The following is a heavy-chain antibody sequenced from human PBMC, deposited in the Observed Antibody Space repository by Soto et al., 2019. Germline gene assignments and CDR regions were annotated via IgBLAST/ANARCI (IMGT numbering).Heavy chain of an antibody. J-gene: IGHJ4*02. CDR1: GFTFSSYS. V-gene: IGHV3-48*01. D-gene: IGHD2-21*01. Sequence: EVQLVESGGGLVQPGGSLRLSCAASGFTFSSYSMNWVRQAPGKGLGWVSYISSSSSTIYYADSVKGRFTISRDNAKNSLYLQMNSLRAEDTAVYYCARVRPVAYCGGDCYSVWGQGTLVTVSS. CDR3: ARVRPVAYCGGDCYSV. CDR2: ISSSSSTI.